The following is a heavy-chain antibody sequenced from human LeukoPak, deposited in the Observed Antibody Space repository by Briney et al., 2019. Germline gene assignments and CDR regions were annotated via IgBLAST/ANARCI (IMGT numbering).Heavy chain of an antibody. CDR2: ISGRSSTI. CDR3: ARDRLKSGSYYFDY. V-gene: IGHV3-48*01. J-gene: IGHJ4*02. Sequence: GGSLRLSCAASAFTFSDYSMNWVRQAPGKGLEWVSYISGRSSTIYYADSVKGRFTISRDNAKSSMYLQMNSLRAEDTAVYYCARDRLKSGSYYFDYWGQGTLVPVSS. CDR1: AFTFSDYS. D-gene: IGHD1-26*01.